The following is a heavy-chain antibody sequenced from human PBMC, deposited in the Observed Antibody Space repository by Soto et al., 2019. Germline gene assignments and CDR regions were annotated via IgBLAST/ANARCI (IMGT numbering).Heavy chain of an antibody. V-gene: IGHV4-59*01. CDR1: GGSISSYY. CDR3: ARDGGGYDFWSGYGDV. D-gene: IGHD3-3*01. Sequence: PSETLSLTCTVSGGSISSYYWSWIRQPPGKGLEWIGYIYYSGSTNYNPSLKSRVTISVDTSKNQLSLKLSSVTAADTAVYYCARDGGGYDFWSGYGDVWGHGTTVTVSS. J-gene: IGHJ6*02. CDR2: IYYSGST.